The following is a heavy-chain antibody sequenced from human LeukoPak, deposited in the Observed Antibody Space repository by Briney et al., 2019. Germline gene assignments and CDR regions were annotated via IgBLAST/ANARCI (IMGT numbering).Heavy chain of an antibody. Sequence: GGSLRLSCAASAFTFSDYSMNWVRQAPGKGLEWVSYISGRSSTIYYADSVKGRFTISRDNAKSSMYLQMNSLRAEDTAVYYCAGDRLKSGSYYFDYWGQGTLVTVSS. D-gene: IGHD1-26*01. CDR3: AGDRLKSGSYYFDY. V-gene: IGHV3-48*01. CDR2: ISGRSSTI. CDR1: AFTFSDYS. J-gene: IGHJ4*02.